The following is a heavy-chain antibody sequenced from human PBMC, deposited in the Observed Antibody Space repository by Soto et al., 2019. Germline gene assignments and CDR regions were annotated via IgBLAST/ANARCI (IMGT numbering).Heavy chain of an antibody. V-gene: IGHV3-21*06. D-gene: IGHD3-22*01. CDR3: AREGRGAKVTETYNSSGYWYFDL. J-gene: IGHJ2*01. CDR1: GFTFSTYT. Sequence: EVQLVESGGDLVKPGGSLRLSCAASGFTFSTYTMNWVRLAPGKGLEWVSSISSRNRYMYYADSVKGRFTISRDNAKNSLFLQMNSLRAEDTALYYCAREGRGAKVTETYNSSGYWYFDLWGRGTLVTVSS. CDR2: ISSRNRYM.